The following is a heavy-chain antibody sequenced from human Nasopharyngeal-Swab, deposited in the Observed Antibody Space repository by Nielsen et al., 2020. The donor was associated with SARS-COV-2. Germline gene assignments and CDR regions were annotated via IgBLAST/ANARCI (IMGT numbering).Heavy chain of an antibody. D-gene: IGHD5-12*01. CDR3: ARNLGGYDARTAN. Sequence: WIRQPPGKGLEWLAAISYDGYNEKYADSAKGRFTISRDNSKSTLYLQINSLRAEDTAVYYCARNLGGYDARTANWGQGTLVTVSS. CDR2: ISYDGYNE. J-gene: IGHJ4*02. V-gene: IGHV3-30*03.